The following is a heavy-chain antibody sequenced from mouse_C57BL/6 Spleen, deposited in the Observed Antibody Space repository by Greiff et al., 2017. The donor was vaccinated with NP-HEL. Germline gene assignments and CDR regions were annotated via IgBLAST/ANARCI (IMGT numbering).Heavy chain of an antibody. CDR1: GYTFTSYW. CDR2: INPSNGGT. J-gene: IGHJ4*01. V-gene: IGHV1-53*01. CDR3: AREDYSNYDYYAMDY. Sequence: VQLQQPGTELVKPGASVKLSCKASGYTFTSYWMHWVKQRPGQGLEWIGNINPSNGGTNYNEKFKSKATLTVDKSSSTAYMQLSSLTSEDSAVYYCAREDYSNYDYYAMDYRGQGTSVTVSS. D-gene: IGHD2-5*01.